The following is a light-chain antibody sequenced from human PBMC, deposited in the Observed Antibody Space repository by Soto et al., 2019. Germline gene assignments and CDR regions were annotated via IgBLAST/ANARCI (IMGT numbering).Light chain of an antibody. J-gene: IGLJ3*02. CDR1: TXPVTSGRY. Sequence: QAVVTQEPSVTVSPGGTVTLTCDSSTXPVTSGRYPYWFQQKPGQAPRTLIYDTSLKYSWTPARFSGSLLRGKAALTLSGARPEDEADYYCLLSYSGGRVFGGGTKITVL. V-gene: IGLV7-46*01. CDR2: DTS. CDR3: LLSYSGGRV.